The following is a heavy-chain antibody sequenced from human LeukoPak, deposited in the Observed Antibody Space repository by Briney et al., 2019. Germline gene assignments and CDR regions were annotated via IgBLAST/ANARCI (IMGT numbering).Heavy chain of an antibody. V-gene: IGHV4-31*03. CDR2: IYSSGHT. J-gene: IGHJ1*01. Sequence: ASETLSLTSTVSGGSISSGTNYWNWIRQRPGRGLEWIGYIYSSGHTYYNPSLKSRVFLSMDTSKKQISLKLTSVTAAETAVYYCARAPSVAWYNFQLWGQGTLVTVSS. CDR3: ARAPSVAWYNFQL. CDR1: GGSISSGTNY. D-gene: IGHD1-14*01.